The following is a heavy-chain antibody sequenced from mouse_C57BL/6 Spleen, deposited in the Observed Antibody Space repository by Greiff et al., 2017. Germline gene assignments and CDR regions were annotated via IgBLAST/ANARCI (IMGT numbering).Heavy chain of an antibody. CDR1: GYTFTSYW. D-gene: IGHD4-1*01. V-gene: IGHV1-72*01. Sequence: QVHVKQPGAELVKPGASVKLSCKASGYTFTSYWMHWVKQRPGRGLEWIGRIDPNRGGTKYNEKFKSKATLTVDEPSSTAYMQLSSLTSEDSAVYYCARVKTGSYAMDEWGQGASVTVSS. CDR2: IDPNRGGT. J-gene: IGHJ4*01. CDR3: ARVKTGSYAMDE.